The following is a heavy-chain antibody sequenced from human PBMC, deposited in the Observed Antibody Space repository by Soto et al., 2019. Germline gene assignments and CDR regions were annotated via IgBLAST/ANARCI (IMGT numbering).Heavy chain of an antibody. CDR3: ARVVRPPVPKPDYYDSSGYPDY. J-gene: IGHJ4*02. Sequence: ASVKVSCKASGYTFTSYGISWVLQAPGQGLEWVGWISAYNGNTNYAQKLQGRVTMTTDTSTSTAYMELRSLRSDDTAVYYCARVVRPPVPKPDYYDSSGYPDYWGQGTLVTVSS. V-gene: IGHV1-18*01. CDR2: ISAYNGNT. D-gene: IGHD3-22*01. CDR1: GYTFTSYG.